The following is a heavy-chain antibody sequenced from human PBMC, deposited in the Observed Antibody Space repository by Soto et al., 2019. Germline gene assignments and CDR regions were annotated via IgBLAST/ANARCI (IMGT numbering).Heavy chain of an antibody. CDR3: ARDDLQWLAQQYYFDY. Sequence: PGGSLRLSCAASGFTFSSYGMHWVRQAPGKGLEWVAVIWYDGSNKYYADSVKGRFTISRDNSKNTLYLQMNSLRAEDTAVYYCARDDLQWLAQQYYFDYWGQGTLVTVSS. J-gene: IGHJ4*02. CDR1: GFTFSSYG. V-gene: IGHV3-33*01. CDR2: IWYDGSNK. D-gene: IGHD6-19*01.